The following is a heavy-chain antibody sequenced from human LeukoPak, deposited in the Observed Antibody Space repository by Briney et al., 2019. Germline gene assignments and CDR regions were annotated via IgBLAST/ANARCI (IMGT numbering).Heavy chain of an antibody. V-gene: IGHV3-30-3*01. D-gene: IGHD7-27*01. CDR1: GFTVSSYA. CDR3: AKEEGPLTGAFDY. Sequence: GAFLRLSWAASGFTVSSYAMHWVRQAPGKGREWVSVISYDVSNKYYADRVNGRFTIYRDNSKNPLYLKMNSLRAEDTAVYYCAKEEGPLTGAFDYWGQGTLVPVSS. CDR2: ISYDVSNK. J-gene: IGHJ4*02.